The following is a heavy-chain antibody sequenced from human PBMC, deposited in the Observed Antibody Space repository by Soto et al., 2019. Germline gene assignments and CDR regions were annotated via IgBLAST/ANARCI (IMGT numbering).Heavy chain of an antibody. CDR3: AREDDGGDSLDV. J-gene: IGHJ6*02. CDR1: GDSISSDYYH. D-gene: IGHD2-21*02. CDR2: IHHSGSI. V-gene: IGHV4-30-4*08. Sequence: QVQLQQSGPGLVKPSQTLSLTCTVSGDSISSDYYHWTWIRQSPGKGLEWIGYIHHSGSILYNPSLKSRVTISVDTSKNQFSLQRTSVTAADTAVYFCAREDDGGDSLDVWGQGTTVTVSS.